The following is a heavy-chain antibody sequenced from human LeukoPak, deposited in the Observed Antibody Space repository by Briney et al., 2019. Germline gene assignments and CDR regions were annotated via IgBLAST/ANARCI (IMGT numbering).Heavy chain of an antibody. CDR3: ARGPTDFDASDI. Sequence: PGGSLRLSCAASGFTISRYWMSWVRLVPGKGPESVAHIKHDSSETYYVDSVRGRFIISRDNAKNSLYLQMNSLRVEDTAVYHCARGPTDFDASDIWGHGTLVTVSS. V-gene: IGHV3-7*01. CDR1: GFTISRYW. J-gene: IGHJ3*02. CDR2: IKHDSSET. D-gene: IGHD1-26*01.